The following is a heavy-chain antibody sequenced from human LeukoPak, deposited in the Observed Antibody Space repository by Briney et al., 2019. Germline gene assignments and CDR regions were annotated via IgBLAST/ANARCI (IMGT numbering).Heavy chain of an antibody. CDR3: ARDVNDDSSGYYYVGYYYYGMDV. D-gene: IGHD3-22*01. J-gene: IGHJ6*02. CDR1: GGSISSYY. CDR2: IYYSGST. Sequence: PSETLSLTCTVSGGSISSYYWSWIRQPPGKGLEWIGYIYYSGSTNYNPSLKSRVTISVDTSKNQLSLKLSSVTAADTAVYYCARDVNDDSSGYYYVGYYYYGMDVWGQGTTVTVSS. V-gene: IGHV4-59*01.